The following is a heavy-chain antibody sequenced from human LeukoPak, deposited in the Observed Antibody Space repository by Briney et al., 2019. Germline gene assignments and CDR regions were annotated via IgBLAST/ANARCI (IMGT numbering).Heavy chain of an antibody. Sequence: IPGGSLRLSCAASGFTFSDYFMSWIRQAPGKGLEWVSYISHSGNGKSYADSVRGRFTISRDNAKKSVYLQINSLRAEDTAVYYCARDLVSSYCGTTTCHPNFYFDLWGQGTLVTVSS. J-gene: IGHJ4*02. D-gene: IGHD2-2*01. CDR2: ISHSGNGK. CDR1: GFTFSDYF. CDR3: ARDLVSSYCGTTTCHPNFYFDL. V-gene: IGHV3-11*01.